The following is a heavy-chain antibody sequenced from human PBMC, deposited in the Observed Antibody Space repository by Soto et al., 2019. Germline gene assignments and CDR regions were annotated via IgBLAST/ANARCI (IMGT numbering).Heavy chain of an antibody. CDR3: ARDPNEYGMDV. V-gene: IGHV2-70*04. CDR2: IDWDDDK. CDR1: RFSLSSSGLR. Sequence: SGPTLVNPTQTLTLTCTFSRFSLSSSGLRVSWIRQPPGKALEWLARIDWDDDKFYRTSLETRLTISKDTSKNQVVLTMTNMEPVDTATYYCARDPNEYGMDVWGQGTTVTVSS. J-gene: IGHJ6*02.